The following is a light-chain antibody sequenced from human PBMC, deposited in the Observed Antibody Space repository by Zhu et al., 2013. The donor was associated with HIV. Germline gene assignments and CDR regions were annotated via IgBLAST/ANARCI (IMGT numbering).Light chain of an antibody. CDR3: QQYYSTPPYT. V-gene: IGKV4-1*01. CDR1: QSILNSPDNKNY. Sequence: DVVMTQSPDSLAVSLGERATINCKSGQSILNSPDNKNYLAWYQQKPGQPPKLLIYWASTRESGVPDRFSGSGSGTGFTLTISSLQAEDVAVYYCQQYYSTPPYTFGQGTKLEIK. CDR2: WAS. J-gene: IGKJ2*01.